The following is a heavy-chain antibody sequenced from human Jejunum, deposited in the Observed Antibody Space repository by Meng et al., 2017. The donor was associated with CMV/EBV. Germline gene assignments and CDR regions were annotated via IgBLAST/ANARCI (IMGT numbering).Heavy chain of an antibody. CDR2: INTSGDN. J-gene: IGHJ4*02. CDR1: GDSISSFY. V-gene: IGHV4-4*07. Sequence: QVHLQESGPGLVKPSETLSLTCSVSGDSISSFYCSWVRQPAGKGLEYIGRINTSGDNKYNPSLKSRLTTSTDTSKNQFSLRLSSVTAADTAVYYCVCSEIGHHSVFDYWGQGILVNVSS. D-gene: IGHD2-15*01. CDR3: VCSEIGHHSVFDY.